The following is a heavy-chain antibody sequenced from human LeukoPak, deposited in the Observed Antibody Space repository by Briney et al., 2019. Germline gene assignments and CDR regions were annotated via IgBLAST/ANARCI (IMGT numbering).Heavy chain of an antibody. J-gene: IGHJ4*02. D-gene: IGHD1-26*01. CDR2: ISSSSSYI. Sequence: GSLRLSCAASGFTSSSYSMNWVRQAPGKGLEWVSSISSSSSYIYYADSVKGRFTISRDNAKNSLYLQMNSLRAEDTAVYYCARTRGSYPFDYWGQGTLVTVSS. CDR1: GFTSSSYS. CDR3: ARTRGSYPFDY. V-gene: IGHV3-21*01.